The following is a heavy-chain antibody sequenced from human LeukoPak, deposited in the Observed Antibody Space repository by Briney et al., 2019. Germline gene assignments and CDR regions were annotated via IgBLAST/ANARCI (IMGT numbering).Heavy chain of an antibody. Sequence: PGGSLRLSCAASGFTFSSYSMNWVRQAPGKGLEWVSYISSSSSTIYYADFVKGRFTISRDNAKNSLYLQMNSLRAEDTAVYYCARDAGDRYYYGSGSPTRNDYWGQGTLVTVSS. J-gene: IGHJ4*02. V-gene: IGHV3-48*04. CDR3: ARDAGDRYYYGSGSPTRNDY. CDR2: ISSSSSTI. CDR1: GFTFSSYS. D-gene: IGHD3-10*01.